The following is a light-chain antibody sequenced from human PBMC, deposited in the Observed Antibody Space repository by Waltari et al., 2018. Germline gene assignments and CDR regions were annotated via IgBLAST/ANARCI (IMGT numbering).Light chain of an antibody. V-gene: IGLV1-44*01. J-gene: IGLJ2*01. Sequence: QSVLTQPPSASATPGQRVTISCSGSSSNIGTNTVNWYQQPPGTAPKLLIYSNTQRPSGVPDRFSGSKSGTSASLAISGLQSEDETDYYCAAWDDSLHGPVFGGGTKVTVL. CDR1: SSNIGTNT. CDR3: AAWDDSLHGPV. CDR2: SNT.